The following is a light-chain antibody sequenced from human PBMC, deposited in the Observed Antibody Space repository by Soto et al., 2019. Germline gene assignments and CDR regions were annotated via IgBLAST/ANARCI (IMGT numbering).Light chain of an antibody. CDR1: SSNIGAGYD. J-gene: IGLJ1*01. Sequence: QSVLTQPPSVSGAPGQRVTISCTGSSSNIGAGYDVHWYQQLPGTAPKLLIYGNSNRPSGVPDRFSGSKSGTSASLAITGLQAEDEADYCCQSYDSSLRVEVFGTGTKLTVL. CDR2: GNS. CDR3: QSYDSSLRVEV. V-gene: IGLV1-40*01.